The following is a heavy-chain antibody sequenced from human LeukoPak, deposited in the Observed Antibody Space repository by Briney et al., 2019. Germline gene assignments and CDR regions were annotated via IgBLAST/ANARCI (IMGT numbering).Heavy chain of an antibody. V-gene: IGHV4-34*01. Sequence: PSETLSLTCAVYGGSFSGYYWSWIRQPPGKGLEWIGEINHSGSTNYNPSLKSRVTISVDTSKNQFSLKLSSVTAADTAVYYCASFMVRGGYYYYYMDVWGKGTTVTISS. CDR3: ASFMVRGGYYYYYMDV. D-gene: IGHD3-10*01. CDR1: GGSFSGYY. CDR2: INHSGST. J-gene: IGHJ6*03.